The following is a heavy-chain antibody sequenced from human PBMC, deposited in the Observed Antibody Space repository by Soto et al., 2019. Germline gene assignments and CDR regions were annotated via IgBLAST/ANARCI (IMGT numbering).Heavy chain of an antibody. CDR2: ISWNSGNI. V-gene: IGHV3-9*01. D-gene: IGHD3-3*01. CDR1: GFTFDDYA. CDR3: AKGAVTSIFAYFDY. J-gene: IGHJ4*02. Sequence: EVHLVESGGGLVQPGRSLRLSCAASGFTFDDYAMHWVRQVPGKGLEWVSSISWNSGNIVYADSVKGRFTISRDSANNSRYLQMNSLKTEDTALYYCAKGAVTSIFAYFDYWGQGTLVTVSS.